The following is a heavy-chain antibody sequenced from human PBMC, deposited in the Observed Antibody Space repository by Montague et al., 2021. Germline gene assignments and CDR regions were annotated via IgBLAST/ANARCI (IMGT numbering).Heavy chain of an antibody. D-gene: IGHD1-1*01. V-gene: IGHV4-59*13. CDR3: ARDTTTDGFDI. CDR2: ISYSGRT. Sequence: SETLSLTCTVSGGSISNYFWTWIRQPPGKGLGWIGFISYSGRTNSNPSLKSQVTISLDTSKNQFSLNLSSVTAADTAVYYCARDTTTDGFDIWGQGTMVTVSS. CDR1: GGSISNYF. J-gene: IGHJ3*02.